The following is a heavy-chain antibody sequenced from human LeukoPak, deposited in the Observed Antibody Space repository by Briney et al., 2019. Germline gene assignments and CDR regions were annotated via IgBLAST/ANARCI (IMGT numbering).Heavy chain of an antibody. CDR1: GYTFTGYY. J-gene: IGHJ4*02. V-gene: IGHV1-2*02. Sequence: ASVKVPCKASGYTFTGYYMHWVRQAPGQGLEWMGWINPNSGGTNYAQKFQGRVTMTRDTSISTAHMELSRLRSDDTAVYYCARDSRPIFEWQQLGGDYWGQGTLVTVSS. D-gene: IGHD6-13*01. CDR2: INPNSGGT. CDR3: ARDSRPIFEWQQLGGDY.